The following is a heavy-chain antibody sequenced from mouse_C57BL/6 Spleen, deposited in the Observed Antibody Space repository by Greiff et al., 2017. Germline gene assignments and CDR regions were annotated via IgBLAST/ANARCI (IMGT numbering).Heavy chain of an antibody. Sequence: QVQLQQSGPELVKPGASVKISCKASGYAFSSSWMNWVKQRPGKGLEWIGRIYPGDGDTNYNGKFKGKATLTADQSSSTAYMQLSSLTSEDSAVYFCARAVYYYGSSYGYFDVWGTGTTVTVSS. CDR1: GYAFSSSW. CDR2: IYPGDGDT. V-gene: IGHV1-82*01. D-gene: IGHD1-1*01. CDR3: ARAVYYYGSSYGYFDV. J-gene: IGHJ1*03.